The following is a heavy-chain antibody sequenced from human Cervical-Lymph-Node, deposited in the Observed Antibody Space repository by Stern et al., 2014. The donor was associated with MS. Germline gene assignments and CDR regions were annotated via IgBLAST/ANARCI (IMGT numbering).Heavy chain of an antibody. CDR1: GGSISSYY. CDR3: ARGQYSYGFDYYYYGMDV. J-gene: IGHJ6*02. D-gene: IGHD5-18*01. CDR2: IYYSGST. V-gene: IGHV4-59*01. Sequence: QVQLQESGPGLVKPSETLSLTCTVSGGSISSYYWSWIRQPPGKGLEWIGYIYYSGSTNYNPSIKSRVTISVDTSKNQFSLKLSSVTAADTAVYYCARGQYSYGFDYYYYGMDVWGQGTTVTVSS.